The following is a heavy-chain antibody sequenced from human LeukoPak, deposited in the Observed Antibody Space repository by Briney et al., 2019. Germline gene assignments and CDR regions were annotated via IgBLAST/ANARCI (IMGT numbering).Heavy chain of an antibody. CDR1: GGSISSYY. D-gene: IGHD3-9*01. J-gene: IGHJ4*02. CDR2: IYNSGIT. V-gene: IGHV4-4*09. CDR3: ARHGDVRYFDWLKDGFDY. Sequence: PSEPLSLTCTVFGGSISSYYWGWIRKPPGKGLEWIGYIYNSGITNKNPSLKSRVTISGDTSKNQFSLKLSSVTAADTAVYYCARHGDVRYFDWLKDGFDYWGQGTLVTVSS.